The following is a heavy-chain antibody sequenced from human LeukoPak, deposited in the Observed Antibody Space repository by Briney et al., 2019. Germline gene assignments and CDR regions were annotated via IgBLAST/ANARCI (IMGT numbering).Heavy chain of an antibody. V-gene: IGHV3-23*01. D-gene: IGHD3-22*01. CDR1: GFTFNNYA. CDR3: ASLDYFDSSDYGDY. J-gene: IGHJ4*02. Sequence: GGSLRLSCAASGFTFNNYAMSWVRQAPGKGLEWVSAISGSGGATYYADSVKGRFTISRDNSKNTLYLQMNSLRAEDTALYYCASLDYFDSSDYGDYWGQGILVTVSS. CDR2: ISGSGGAT.